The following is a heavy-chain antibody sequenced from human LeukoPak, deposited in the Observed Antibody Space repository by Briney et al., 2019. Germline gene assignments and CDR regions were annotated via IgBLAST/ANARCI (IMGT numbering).Heavy chain of an antibody. D-gene: IGHD3-10*01. CDR2: NSGST. Sequence: PSETLSLTCTVSGGSTSSYYWSWIRQPPGKGLEWTGYNSGSTNYNPSLKSRVTISVDTSKNQFSLKLSSVTAADTAVYYCARGTPGSSYHYYYYMDVWGKGTTVTVSS. CDR3: ARGTPGSSYHYYYYMDV. V-gene: IGHV4-59*01. CDR1: GGSTSSYY. J-gene: IGHJ6*03.